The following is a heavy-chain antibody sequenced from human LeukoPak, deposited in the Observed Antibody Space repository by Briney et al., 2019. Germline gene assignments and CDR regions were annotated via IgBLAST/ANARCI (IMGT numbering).Heavy chain of an antibody. CDR3: ARDLHRVVVRGVPHYYYYMDV. J-gene: IGHJ6*03. V-gene: IGHV3-66*01. D-gene: IGHD3-10*01. Sequence: GGSLRLSCTASGFSVTDNTINWVRQAPGKGLEWVSDIFNDDTTQYADAVTGRFSIYRDHSKKAVYLQMNRLRADDTAIYYCARDLHRVVVRGVPHYYYYMDVWGKGTTVTISS. CDR2: IFNDDTT. CDR1: GFSVTDNT.